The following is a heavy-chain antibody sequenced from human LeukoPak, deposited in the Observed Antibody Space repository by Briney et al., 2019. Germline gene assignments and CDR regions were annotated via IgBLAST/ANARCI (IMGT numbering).Heavy chain of an antibody. Sequence: PGGSLRLSCETSGFTFRTCGVHWVRQAPGKGLEWVALMSSDAIKTYYADSVKGRFSISRDSSKDTLYLQMNSLRAEDTAVYYCAKDHAGSGRAFESWGQGTLVTASS. J-gene: IGHJ4*02. CDR2: MSSDAIKT. CDR3: AKDHAGSGRAFES. D-gene: IGHD2-15*01. CDR1: GFTFRTCG. V-gene: IGHV3-30*04.